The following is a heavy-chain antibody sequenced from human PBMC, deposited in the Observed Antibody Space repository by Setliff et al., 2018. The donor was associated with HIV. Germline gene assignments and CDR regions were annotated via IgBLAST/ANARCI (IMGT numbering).Heavy chain of an antibody. V-gene: IGHV1-2*06. CDR3: ARRVGAAATSLSILGIRPDCFDY. J-gene: IGHJ4*02. D-gene: IGHD2-15*01. CDR2: INPNSGGT. CDR1: GYTFTDHY. Sequence: ASVKVSCKASGYTFTDHYIHWVRQAPGQGLEWMGRINPNSGGTSYAQNLQGRVTMTRNPSINTIYTELTGVTYNDTAVYYCARRVGAAATSLSILGIRPDCFDYWGQGTLVTVSS.